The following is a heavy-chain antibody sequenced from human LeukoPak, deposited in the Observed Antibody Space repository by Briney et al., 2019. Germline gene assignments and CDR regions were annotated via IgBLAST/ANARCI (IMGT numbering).Heavy chain of an antibody. CDR1: GFTFGSYA. Sequence: GSLRLSCAASGFTFGSYAMHWVRQAPGKGLEWVAAISYDGSSKYYADSVKGRFTISRDNSKNTLYLQMNSLRAEDTAVYYCVLSWSYDMDVWGQGTTVTVSS. J-gene: IGHJ6*02. CDR2: ISYDGSSK. D-gene: IGHD2-15*01. CDR3: VLSWSYDMDV. V-gene: IGHV3-30-3*01.